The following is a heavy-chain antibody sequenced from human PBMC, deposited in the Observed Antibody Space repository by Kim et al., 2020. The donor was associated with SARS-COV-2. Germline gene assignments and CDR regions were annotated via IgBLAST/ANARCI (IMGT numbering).Heavy chain of an antibody. V-gene: IGHV1-18*01. J-gene: IGHJ6*02. D-gene: IGHD5-12*01. CDR3: ARDRGGYLPYGMDV. Sequence: ASVKVSCKASGYTFTAYGLSWVRQAPGQGLEWLGWISAYNGNTNYAQKLQGRVTMTTDTSTGTAYMELRSLRSDDTAVYYCARDRGGYLPYGMDVWGQGTTVTVSS. CDR1: GYTFTAYG. CDR2: ISAYNGNT.